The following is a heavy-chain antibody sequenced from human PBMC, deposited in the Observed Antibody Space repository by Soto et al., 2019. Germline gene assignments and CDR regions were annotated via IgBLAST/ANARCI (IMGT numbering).Heavy chain of an antibody. CDR1: GFTFDDYA. J-gene: IGHJ3*02. D-gene: IGHD2-8*01. CDR2: ISWNSGSI. CDR3: AKDLGYCTNGVCPNDAFDI. Sequence: EVQLVESGGGLVQPGRSLRLSCAASGFTFDDYAMNWVRQAPGKGLEWVSGISWNSGSIGYADSVKGRFTISRDNAKTSLYLQMNSLRAEDTALYYCAKDLGYCTNGVCPNDAFDIWGQGTMVTVSS. V-gene: IGHV3-9*01.